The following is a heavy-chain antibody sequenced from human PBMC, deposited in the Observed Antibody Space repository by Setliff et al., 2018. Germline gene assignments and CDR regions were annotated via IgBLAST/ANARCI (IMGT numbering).Heavy chain of an antibody. V-gene: IGHV4-39*07. Sequence: SETLSLTCRVSGGSISSGNYYWGLIRQPPGKGLEWVATIYYSGSTYSNPSLKSRLIISVDAPDNQFSVYLQINSLKSEDTAVYYCAADLSSIGGGEFDYWGQGTLVTVSS. CDR3: AADLSSIGGGEFDY. D-gene: IGHD3-3*01. CDR2: IYYSGST. J-gene: IGHJ4*02. CDR1: GGSISSGNYY.